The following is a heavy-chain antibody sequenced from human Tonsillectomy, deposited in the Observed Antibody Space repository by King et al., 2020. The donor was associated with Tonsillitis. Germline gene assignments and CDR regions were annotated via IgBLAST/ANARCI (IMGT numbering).Heavy chain of an antibody. Sequence: QLVQSGAEVKKPGESLRISCKGSGYSFTSNWISWVRQMPGKGLEWMGRIEPSDSYTKYSPSFQGHVTISADKFISTAYLQWSSLKASDTAMYYCARHIGVAATRPDYWGQGTLVTVSS. J-gene: IGHJ4*02. CDR1: GYSFTSNW. V-gene: IGHV5-10-1*03. CDR2: IEPSDSYT. D-gene: IGHD2-21*01. CDR3: ARHIGVAATRPDY.